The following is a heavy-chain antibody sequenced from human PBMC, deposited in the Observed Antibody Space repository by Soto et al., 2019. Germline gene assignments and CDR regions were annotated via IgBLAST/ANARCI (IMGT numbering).Heavy chain of an antibody. D-gene: IGHD3-10*01. CDR3: ARGGRD. CDR1: RGSFSGYS. J-gene: IGHJ4*02. CDR2: IHQSGGT. Sequence: PSETLSLTCAVNRGSFSGYSWSWTRQPPGKGLEWIGEIHQSGGTNYNPSLKSRVTISVDTSKTHFSLTLTSVTAADTAVYYCARGGRDWGQGTLVTVSS. V-gene: IGHV4-34*01.